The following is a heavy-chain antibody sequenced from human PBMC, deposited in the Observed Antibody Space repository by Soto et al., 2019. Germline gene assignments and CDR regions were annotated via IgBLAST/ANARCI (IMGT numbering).Heavy chain of an antibody. D-gene: IGHD5-12*01. J-gene: IGHJ5*02. Sequence: SETLSLTCAVYGGSFSGYYWSWIRQPPGKGLEWIGEINHSGSTNYNPSLKSRVTISVDTSKNQFSLKLSSVTAADTAVYYCARNGYSGFPGGSSGQGTLVTVSS. V-gene: IGHV4-34*01. CDR1: GGSFSGYY. CDR3: ARNGYSGFPGGS. CDR2: INHSGST.